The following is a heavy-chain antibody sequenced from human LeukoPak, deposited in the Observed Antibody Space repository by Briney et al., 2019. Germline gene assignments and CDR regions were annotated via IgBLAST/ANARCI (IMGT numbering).Heavy chain of an antibody. V-gene: IGHV1-18*01. J-gene: IGHJ5*02. CDR1: GYTFTSFG. Sequence: GASVEVSCKASGYTFTSFGIGWVRQAPGQGLEWMGWISAYNGNTNYAQKFQGRVTMTEDTSTDTAYMGLSSLRSEDTAVYYCATLRHFDWLLLARGNWFDPWGQGTLVTVSS. CDR2: ISAYNGNT. CDR3: ATLRHFDWLLLARGNWFDP. D-gene: IGHD3-9*01.